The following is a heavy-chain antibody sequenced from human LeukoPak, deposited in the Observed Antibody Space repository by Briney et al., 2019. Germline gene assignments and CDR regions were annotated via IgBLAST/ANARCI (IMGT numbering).Heavy chain of an antibody. D-gene: IGHD3-22*01. J-gene: IGHJ4*02. CDR3: ARDYYDSSGYYSPAFDY. CDR2: IYYSGST. V-gene: IGHV4-31*03. Sequence: SQTLSLTCTVSGGSISIGGYYWSWIRQHPGKGLEWIGYIYYSGSTYYNPSLKSRVTISVDTSKNQFSLKLSSVTAADTAVYYCARDYYDSSGYYSPAFDYWGQGTLVTVSS. CDR1: GGSISIGGYY.